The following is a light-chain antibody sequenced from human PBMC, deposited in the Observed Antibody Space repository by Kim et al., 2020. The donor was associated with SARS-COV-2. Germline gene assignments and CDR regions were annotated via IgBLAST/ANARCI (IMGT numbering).Light chain of an antibody. J-gene: IGLJ1*01. CDR2: DVS. CDR3: TSYTVSTTVV. CDR1: SSDIGGYDY. V-gene: IGLV2-14*03. Sequence: QSVLTQPASVSGSPGQSITISCTGTSSDIGGYDYVSWYQQHPGKAPKLMIHDVSNRPSGVSNRFSGSKSGNTASLTISGLQAEDDADYYCTSYTVSTTVVFGTGTKVTVL.